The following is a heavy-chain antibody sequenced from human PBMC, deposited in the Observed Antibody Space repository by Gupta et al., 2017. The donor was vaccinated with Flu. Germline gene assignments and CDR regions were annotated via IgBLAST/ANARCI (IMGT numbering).Heavy chain of an antibody. CDR3: ARQRDRGSSLDS. D-gene: IGHD6-6*01. CDR1: SINYYG. CDR2: IYPGDSDT. V-gene: IGHV5-51*01. Sequence: SINYYGIGWGRQLPGKGLEWMGIIYPGDSDTRYSPSFQGQVTFSADRASTTAYLQWSSLKASDTAIYYCARQRDRGSSLDSWGLGTLVTVSS. J-gene: IGHJ4*02.